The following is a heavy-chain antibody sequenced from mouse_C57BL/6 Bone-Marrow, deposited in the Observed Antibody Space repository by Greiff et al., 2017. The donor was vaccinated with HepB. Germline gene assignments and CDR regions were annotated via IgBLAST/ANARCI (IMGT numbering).Heavy chain of an antibody. CDR1: GFNIKDDY. Sequence: VQLQQSGAELVRPGASVKLSCTASGFNIKDDYMHWVKQRPEQGLEWIGWIDPENGDTEYASKFQGKATITADTSSNTAYLHLSSLTSEDTAVYYCTTRGNDYRDFDYWGQGTTLTVSS. CDR3: TTRGNDYRDFDY. D-gene: IGHD2-4*01. V-gene: IGHV14-4*01. J-gene: IGHJ2*01. CDR2: IDPENGDT.